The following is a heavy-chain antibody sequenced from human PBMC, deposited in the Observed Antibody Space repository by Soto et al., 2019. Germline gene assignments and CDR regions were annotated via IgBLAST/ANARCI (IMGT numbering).Heavy chain of an antibody. Sequence: EASVKVSCKASGGTFSSYTISWVRQAPGQGLEWMGRIIPILGIANYAQKFQGRVTITADKSTSTAYMELSSLRSEDTAVYYCAREGNVPYYYILTGYYMAPFDYWGQRTLVPVSS. CDR1: GGTFSSYT. CDR3: AREGNVPYYYILTGYYMAPFDY. V-gene: IGHV1-69*04. D-gene: IGHD3-9*01. CDR2: IIPILGIA. J-gene: IGHJ4*02.